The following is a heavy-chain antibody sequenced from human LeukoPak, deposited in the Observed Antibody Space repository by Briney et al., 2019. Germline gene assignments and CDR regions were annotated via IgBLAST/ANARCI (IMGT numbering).Heavy chain of an antibody. CDR2: INHSGST. J-gene: IGHJ4*02. Sequence: SETLSLTCAVYGGSFSGYYWSWIRQPPGKGLEWIGEINHSGSTNYNPSLKSRVTISVDTSKNQLSLKLSSVTAADTAVYYCARVAVAGPAGYWGQGTLVTVSS. CDR1: GGSFSGYY. D-gene: IGHD6-19*01. CDR3: ARVAVAGPAGY. V-gene: IGHV4-34*01.